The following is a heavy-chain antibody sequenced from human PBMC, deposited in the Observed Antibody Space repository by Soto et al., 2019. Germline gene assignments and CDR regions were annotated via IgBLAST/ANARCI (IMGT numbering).Heavy chain of an antibody. J-gene: IGHJ3*02. D-gene: IGHD1-26*01. CDR2: ISYDGSNK. V-gene: IGHV3-30*18. CDR3: AKDTTGWELLLDAFDI. CDR1: GFTFSSYG. Sequence: PGGSLRLSCAASGFTFSSYGMHWVRQAPGKGLEWVAVISYDGSNKYYADSVKGRFTISRDNSKNTLYLQMNSLRAEDTAVYYCAKDTTGWELLLDAFDIWGQGTMVTVSS.